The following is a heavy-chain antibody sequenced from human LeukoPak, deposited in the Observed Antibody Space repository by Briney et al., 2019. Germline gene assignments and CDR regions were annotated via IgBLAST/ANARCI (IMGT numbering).Heavy chain of an antibody. CDR1: GFTLSSYG. CDR3: VGGYQDF. J-gene: IGHJ4*02. CDR2: IWNDGSNK. Sequence: GGSLRLSCAASGFTLSSYGMHWVRPAPGKGPEWVAVIWNDGSNKYYADSVKGRFTISRDNSKNTLYLQMNSLRAEDTAVYYSVGGYQDFWGQGTLVTVSS. V-gene: IGHV3-33*01. D-gene: IGHD2-2*01.